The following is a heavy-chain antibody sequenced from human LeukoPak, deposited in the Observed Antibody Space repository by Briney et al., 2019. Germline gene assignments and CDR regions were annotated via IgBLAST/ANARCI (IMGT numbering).Heavy chain of an antibody. CDR1: GFTFSSYG. J-gene: IGHJ4*02. CDR2: ISYDGSNK. V-gene: IGHV3-30*03. D-gene: IGHD3-9*01. CDR3: ARAGYYYYFDY. Sequence: GGSLRLSCAASGFTFSSYGMHWVRQAPGKGLEWVAVISYDGSNKYYADSVKGRFTISRDNSKNTLHLQMNSLRAEDTAVYYCARAGYYYYFDYWGQGTLVTVSS.